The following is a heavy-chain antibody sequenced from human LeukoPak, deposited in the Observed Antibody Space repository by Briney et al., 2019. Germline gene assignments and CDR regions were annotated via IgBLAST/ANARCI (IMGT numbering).Heavy chain of an antibody. V-gene: IGHV3-20*04. Sequence: GGSLRLSCAASGFTFDDYGMSWGRQAPGKGLEWVSGINWNGGSTVYADSVKGRFTISRDNAKNYLYLQMNSLRAEDTALYYCATTTDYSSSSGDYWGQGTLVTVSS. CDR3: ATTTDYSSSSGDY. CDR2: INWNGGST. J-gene: IGHJ4*02. D-gene: IGHD6-6*01. CDR1: GFTFDDYG.